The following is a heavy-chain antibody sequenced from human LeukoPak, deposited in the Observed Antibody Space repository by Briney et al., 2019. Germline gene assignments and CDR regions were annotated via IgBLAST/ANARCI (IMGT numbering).Heavy chain of an antibody. V-gene: IGHV3-23*01. CDR3: AKRGVVIRVILVGFHKEAYYFDS. D-gene: IGHD3-22*01. Sequence: GGSLRLSCAVSRITLSNYGMTWVRQAPGQGLEWVAGISDSGGRTNYADSVKGRFTISRDNPKNTLYLQMNSLRAEDTAVYFCAKRGVVIRVILVGFHKEAYYFDSWGQGVLVTVSS. J-gene: IGHJ4*02. CDR1: RITLSNYG. CDR2: ISDSGGRT.